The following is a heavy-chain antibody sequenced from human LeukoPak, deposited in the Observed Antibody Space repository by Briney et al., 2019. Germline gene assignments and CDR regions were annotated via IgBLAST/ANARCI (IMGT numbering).Heavy chain of an antibody. D-gene: IGHD3-22*01. J-gene: IGHJ4*02. V-gene: IGHV3-7*01. CDR2: IKQDGSEE. CDR1: GFTFSSFW. Sequence: PGGSLRLSCAASGFTFSSFWMSWVRQAPGKGLEWVANIKQDGSEEYYVDSVKGRFTISRDNAKNSLYLQMDSLRAEDTAVYYCARWEGNGYYFDYRGQGTLVTVSS. CDR3: ARWEGNGYYFDY.